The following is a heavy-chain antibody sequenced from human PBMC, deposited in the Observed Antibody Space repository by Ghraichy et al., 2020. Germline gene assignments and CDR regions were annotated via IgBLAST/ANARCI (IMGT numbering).Heavy chain of an antibody. Sequence: LSLTCAASGFTFDDYAMHWVRQAPGKGLEWVSGISWNSGSIGYADSVKGRFTISRDNAKNSLYLQMNSLRAEDTALYYCAKDPTIFGVVTTYYFDYWGQGTLVTVSS. CDR3: AKDPTIFGVVTTYYFDY. J-gene: IGHJ4*02. CDR1: GFTFDDYA. D-gene: IGHD3-3*01. V-gene: IGHV3-9*01. CDR2: ISWNSGSI.